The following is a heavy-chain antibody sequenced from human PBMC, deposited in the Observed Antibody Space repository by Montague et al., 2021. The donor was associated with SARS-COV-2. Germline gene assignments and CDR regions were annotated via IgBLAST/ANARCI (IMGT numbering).Heavy chain of an antibody. D-gene: IGHD3-22*01. J-gene: IGHJ3*02. CDR1: GGSISSYY. V-gene: IGHV4-59*01. CDR2: IYNSGST. CDR3: ARGGYYDYAFDI. Sequence: SETLSLTCTVSGGSISSYYWSWIRQPPGKGLEWIGYIYNSGSTNYNPSLKSRVTISVDTSKNQFSLKLSSVTAADTAVYYCARGGYYDYAFDIWGRGTMVTVSS.